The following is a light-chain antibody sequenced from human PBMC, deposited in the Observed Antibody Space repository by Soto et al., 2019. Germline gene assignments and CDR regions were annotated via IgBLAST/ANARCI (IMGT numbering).Light chain of an antibody. CDR3: QQYSSFPWT. Sequence: VIWMTQSPSLLSASTGDRVTISCRMSQGISCYLAWYQQKPGKAPELLIYAASTLQSGVPSRFSGSGSGTDCTLTISCLQSEDFAPYYCQQYSSFPWTFGQGPKVEIK. CDR2: AAS. V-gene: IGKV1D-8*01. CDR1: QGISCY. J-gene: IGKJ1*01.